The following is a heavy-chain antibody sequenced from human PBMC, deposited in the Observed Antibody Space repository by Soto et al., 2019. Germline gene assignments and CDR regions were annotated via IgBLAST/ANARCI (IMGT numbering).Heavy chain of an antibody. CDR2: IYPGDSDT. D-gene: IGHD6-13*01. J-gene: IGHJ6*02. Sequence: PGESLKISCKGSGYSFTSYWIGWVRQMPGKGLEWMGIIYPGDSDTRYSPSFQGQVTISADKSISTAYLQWSSLKASDTAMYYCARYSRPYYYYYGMDVWGQGTTVTVSS. CDR1: GYSFTSYW. V-gene: IGHV5-51*01. CDR3: ARYSRPYYYYYGMDV.